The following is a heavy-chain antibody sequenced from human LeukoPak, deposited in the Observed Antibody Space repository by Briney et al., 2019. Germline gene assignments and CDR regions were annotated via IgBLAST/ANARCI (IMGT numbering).Heavy chain of an antibody. CDR2: ISGSGGST. CDR3: AKDFAPVVGATIQPNLNY. J-gene: IGHJ4*02. V-gene: IGHV3-23*01. Sequence: GGSLGLSCAASGFTFSSYAMSWVRQAPGKGLEWVSAISGSGGSTYYADSVKGRFTISRDNAKNSLYLQMNSLRAEDTALYYCAKDFAPVVGATIQPNLNYWGQGT. CDR1: GFTFSSYA. D-gene: IGHD1-26*01.